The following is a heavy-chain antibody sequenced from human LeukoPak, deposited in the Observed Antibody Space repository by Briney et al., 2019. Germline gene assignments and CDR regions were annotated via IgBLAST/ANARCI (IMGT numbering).Heavy chain of an antibody. CDR3: ARAGAVVDIWFDP. Sequence: GGSLRLSCAASGFTFSSYGMHWVRHAPGKGLEWVAVISYDGSNYYYADVVKGRFTISRDNSKNMLFQQMNSLRAEDTAFYYCARAGAVVDIWFDPWDQGPGVIVSS. J-gene: IGHJ5*02. V-gene: IGHV3-30*03. CDR2: ISYDGSNY. D-gene: IGHD2-15*01. CDR1: GFTFSSYG.